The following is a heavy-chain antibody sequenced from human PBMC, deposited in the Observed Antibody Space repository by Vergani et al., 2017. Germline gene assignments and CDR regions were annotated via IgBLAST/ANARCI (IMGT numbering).Heavy chain of an antibody. CDR2: IYTSGST. CDR1: GGSISSGGYY. D-gene: IGHD3-22*01. Sequence: QLQLQESGSGLVKPSQTLSLTCAVSGGSISSGGYYWSWIRQPAGKGLEWIGRIYTSGSTNYNPSLKSRVTISVDTSKNQFSLKLSSVTAADTAVYYCARGMWDYYDSSGYYYPYYGMDVWGQGTTVTVSS. V-gene: IGHV4-61*02. CDR3: ARGMWDYYDSSGYYYPYYGMDV. J-gene: IGHJ6*02.